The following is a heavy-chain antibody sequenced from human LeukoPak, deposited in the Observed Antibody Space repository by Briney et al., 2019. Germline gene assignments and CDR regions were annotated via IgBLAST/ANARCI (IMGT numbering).Heavy chain of an antibody. D-gene: IGHD2-8*01. J-gene: IGHJ5*02. CDR3: ARDQYHGSWTYAWFDP. Sequence: SETLSLTCSVSGVSVSNHFWGWIRQPAWEKLEWVGYMSFSGRTNHNPSLKSRVTISLDTSKNQLSLRLNSVTAADTAVYYCARDQYHGSWTYAWFDPWGQGTQVTVSS. V-gene: IGHV4-59*02. CDR2: MSFSGRT. CDR1: GVSVSNHF.